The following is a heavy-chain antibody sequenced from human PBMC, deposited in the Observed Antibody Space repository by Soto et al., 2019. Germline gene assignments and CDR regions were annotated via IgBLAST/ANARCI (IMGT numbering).Heavy chain of an antibody. Sequence: SVPTLVNPTATLTLTCTVSGFSLSTGRMGVSWIRQPPGKALEWLAHIFSDNERSYSTSMQGRLTISKDPSGSQVVLSMTNLDPVDTGTYYCVRMNADSHLFYYAMD. V-gene: IGHV2-26*01. CDR1: GFSLSTGRMG. CDR3: VRMNADSHLFYYAMD. CDR2: IFSDNER. D-gene: IGHD4-17*01. J-gene: IGHJ6*01.